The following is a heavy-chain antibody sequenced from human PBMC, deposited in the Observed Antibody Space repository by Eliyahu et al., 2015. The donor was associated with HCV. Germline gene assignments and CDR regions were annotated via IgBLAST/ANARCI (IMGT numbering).Heavy chain of an antibody. CDR1: GFPXXTYA. CDR3: AKDPYSGSTGAYNWFDT. CDR2: ISGSGDNT. J-gene: IGHJ5*02. Sequence: EVQLLESGGGLVQPGGSLRLSCEASGFPXXTYAMSWVRQXPRKGLEWVSSISGSGDNTYYADSVKGRFTISRDNSRDTLYLQMSSLRVEDTAVYYCAKDPYSGSTGAYNWFDTWGQGTLVTVSS. V-gene: IGHV3-23*01. D-gene: IGHD1-26*01.